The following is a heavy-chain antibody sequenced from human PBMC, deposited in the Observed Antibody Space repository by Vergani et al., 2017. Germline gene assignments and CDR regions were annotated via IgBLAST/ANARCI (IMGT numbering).Heavy chain of an antibody. Sequence: EVQLLESGGGLVQPGGSLRLSCAASGFTFSSYAMSWVRQVPGKGLEWVSAISGIGGNTYYADSVKGRFTISRDNSKNTLYLQMSSLRAEDTAVYYCARASRFGDYYYYGMYVWGQGTTVTVSS. CDR2: ISGIGGNT. V-gene: IGHV3-23*01. CDR1: GFTFSSYA. J-gene: IGHJ6*02. D-gene: IGHD3-10*01. CDR3: ARASRFGDYYYYGMYV.